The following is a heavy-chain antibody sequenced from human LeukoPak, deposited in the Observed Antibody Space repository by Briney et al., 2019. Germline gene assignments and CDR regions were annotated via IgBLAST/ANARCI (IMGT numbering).Heavy chain of an antibody. D-gene: IGHD5-24*01. CDR2: IKYDGSEK. CDR1: GFTFGSYW. V-gene: IGHV3-7*04. Sequence: GGSLRLSCATSGFTFGSYWMNWVRQAPGKGLEWVANIKYDGSEKYYVDSVKGRFTISRDNAKNLLYLQMNSLRAEDTAVFYCARDTNGCNDYWGQGTLVTVSS. J-gene: IGHJ4*02. CDR3: ARDTNGCNDY.